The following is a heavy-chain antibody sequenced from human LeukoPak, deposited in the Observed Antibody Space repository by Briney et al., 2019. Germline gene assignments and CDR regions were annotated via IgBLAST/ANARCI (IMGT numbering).Heavy chain of an antibody. J-gene: IGHJ4*02. V-gene: IGHV3-23*01. D-gene: IGHD3-22*01. CDR2: ISGSGGST. CDR3: ATGRYSSGYYFPDY. Sequence: GGSLRLSCAASGFTFNSYVMSWVRQAPGKELEWVSSISGSGGSTYYADSVKGRFTISRDNSKNTLYLQMNSLRVEDTAVYYCATGRYSSGYYFPDYWGQGTLVTVSS. CDR1: GFTFNSYV.